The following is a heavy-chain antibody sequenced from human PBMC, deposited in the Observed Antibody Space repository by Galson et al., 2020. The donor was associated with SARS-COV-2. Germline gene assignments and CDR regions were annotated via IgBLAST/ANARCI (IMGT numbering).Heavy chain of an antibody. CDR1: GGSIISGNYY. CDR2: ILSSGST. J-gene: IGHJ6*02. D-gene: IGHD4-17*01. CDR3: ASGAGPIWTVTIPDYFDAMDV. Sequence: SETLSLTCTVSGGSIISGNYYWSWIRQPAGKGLEWIGRILSSGSTAYNPSLRSRVTISLDTSKNQFSLKLFSVTATDTAVYYCASGAGPIWTVTIPDYFDAMDVWGQGTTVTVSS. V-gene: IGHV4-61*02.